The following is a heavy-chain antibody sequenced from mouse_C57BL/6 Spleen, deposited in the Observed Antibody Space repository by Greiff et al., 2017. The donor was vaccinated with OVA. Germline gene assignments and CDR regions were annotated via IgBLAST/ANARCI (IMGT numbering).Heavy chain of an antibody. V-gene: IGHV5-17*01. CDR3: ARSDYDGGYAMDY. D-gene: IGHD2-4*01. CDR1: GFTFSDYG. J-gene: IGHJ4*01. CDR2: ISSGSSTI. Sequence: EVHLVESGGGLVKPGGSLKLSCAASGFTFSDYGMHWVRQAPEKGLEWVAYISSGSSTIYYADTVKGRFTISRDNAKNTLFLQMTSLRSEDTAMYYCARSDYDGGYAMDYWGQGTSVTVSS.